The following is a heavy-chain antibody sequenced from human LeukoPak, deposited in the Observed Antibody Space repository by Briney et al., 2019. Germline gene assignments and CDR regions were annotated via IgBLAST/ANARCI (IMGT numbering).Heavy chain of an antibody. D-gene: IGHD1-14*01. CDR2: ISSGLTT. Sequence: GGSLRLSCAASGFTFSTYAMTWVRHSPGRGLDWVSTISSGLTTYYADSTQGRFTISRDNSRNTVYLQMYGLRADDTALYFCAKDYPDLTPPSTTSGLFFDVWGPGTLVTVSS. V-gene: IGHV3-23*01. CDR1: GFTFSTYA. J-gene: IGHJ4*02. CDR3: AKDYPDLTPPSTTSGLFFDV.